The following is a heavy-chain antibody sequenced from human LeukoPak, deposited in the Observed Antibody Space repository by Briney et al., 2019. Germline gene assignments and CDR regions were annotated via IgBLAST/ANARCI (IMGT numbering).Heavy chain of an antibody. J-gene: IGHJ4*02. V-gene: IGHV3-23*01. Sequence: PGGSLRLSCAASGFNFNNFAMSWVRQAPGKGLEWLSAMTGPADTTYYAESVKGRFTISRDYSKSMVFLQMNSLRVEGTAIYYCAKGAEIDHWGQGTLVTVSS. CDR2: MTGPADTT. CDR3: AKGAEIDH. CDR1: GFNFNNFA.